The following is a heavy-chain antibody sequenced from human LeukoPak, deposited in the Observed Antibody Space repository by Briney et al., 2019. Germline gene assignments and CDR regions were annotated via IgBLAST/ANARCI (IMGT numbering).Heavy chain of an antibody. Sequence: GGSLRLSRAASGFTFDDYAMHWVRQAPGKGLEWVSGISWNSGSIGYADSVKGRFTISRDNAKNSLYLQMNGLRAEDTALYYCAKASYCSSTSCYEGFDYWGQGTLVTVSS. CDR3: AKASYCSSTSCYEGFDY. D-gene: IGHD2-2*01. CDR2: ISWNSGSI. V-gene: IGHV3-9*01. CDR1: GFTFDDYA. J-gene: IGHJ4*02.